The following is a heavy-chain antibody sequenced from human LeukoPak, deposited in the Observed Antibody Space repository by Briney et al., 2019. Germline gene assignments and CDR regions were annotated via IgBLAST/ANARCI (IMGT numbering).Heavy chain of an antibody. V-gene: IGHV1-69*01. CDR3: ARYFPNEWFDP. Sequence: KISCKGSGYSFANYWIGWVRQMPGKGLEWMGGIIPIFGTANYAQKFQGRVTITADESTSTAYMELSSLRSEDTAVYYCARYFPNEWFDPWGQGTLVTVSS. D-gene: IGHD2/OR15-2a*01. CDR2: IIPIFGTA. J-gene: IGHJ5*02. CDR1: GYSFANYW.